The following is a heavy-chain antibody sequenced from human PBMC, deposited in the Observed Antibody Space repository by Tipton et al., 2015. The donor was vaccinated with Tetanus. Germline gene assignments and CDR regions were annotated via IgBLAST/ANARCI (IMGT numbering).Heavy chain of an antibody. CDR2: IYHSGST. Sequence: TLSLTCAVSGGSISSGGYSWSWIRQPPGKGLEWIGYIYHSGSTYYNPSLKSRVTISVDRSKNQFSLKLSSVTAADTAVYYCARDNGVLLRGFDYWGQGPLVTVSS. D-gene: IGHD2-8*01. CDR1: GGSISSGGYS. CDR3: ARDNGVLLRGFDY. V-gene: IGHV4-30-2*01. J-gene: IGHJ4*02.